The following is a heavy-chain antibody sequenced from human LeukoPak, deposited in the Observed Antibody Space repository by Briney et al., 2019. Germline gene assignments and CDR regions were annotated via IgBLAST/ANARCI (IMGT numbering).Heavy chain of an antibody. Sequence: GGSLRLSCAASGSIYSHYGMHWVRQAPGKGLEWVVVIWSDGSNRFYAGSVKGRFTISRDNSQNTLFLQMNSLRAEDTAMYYCARDAQRGFDYSNSLEYWGHGTLVTVSS. CDR3: ARDAQRGFDYSNSLEY. J-gene: IGHJ4*01. D-gene: IGHD4-11*01. V-gene: IGHV3-33*01. CDR2: IWSDGSNR. CDR1: GSIYSHYG.